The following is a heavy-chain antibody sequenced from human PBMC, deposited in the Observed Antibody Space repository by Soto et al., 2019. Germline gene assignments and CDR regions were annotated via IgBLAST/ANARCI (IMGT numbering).Heavy chain of an antibody. CDR2: IYWNDDK. J-gene: IGHJ1*01. D-gene: IGHD6-13*01. V-gene: IGHV2-5*01. CDR3: AREYSSSWYGH. CDR1: GFSLSTNAVG. Sequence: QFTLKESGPTLVKPTQTLTLTCTFSGFSLSTNAVGVGWIRQPPGKALEWLALIYWNDDKRYSPSLKSRLTITKATSKNQVVLTMTNVDPVDTATYYCAREYSSSWYGHWGQGTLVTVSS.